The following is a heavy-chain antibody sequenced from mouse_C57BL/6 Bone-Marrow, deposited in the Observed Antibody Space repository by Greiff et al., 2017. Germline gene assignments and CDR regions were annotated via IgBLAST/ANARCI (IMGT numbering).Heavy chain of an antibody. CDR2: IYPRSGNT. D-gene: IGHD2-2*01. Sequence: QVQLKQSGAELARPGASVKLSCKASGYTFTSYGISWVKQRTGQGLEWIGEIYPRSGNTYYNEKFKGKATLTADKSSSTAYMELRSLTSEDSAVYFCARGLGLQVYWGQGTTLTVSS. J-gene: IGHJ2*01. V-gene: IGHV1-81*01. CDR3: ARGLGLQVY. CDR1: GYTFTSYG.